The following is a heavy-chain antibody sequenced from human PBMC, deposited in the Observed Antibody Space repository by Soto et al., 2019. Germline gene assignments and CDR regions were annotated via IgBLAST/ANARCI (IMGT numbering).Heavy chain of an antibody. J-gene: IGHJ6*02. V-gene: IGHV3-23*01. CDR1: GFTFSSYA. CDR3: AKGGYCSSTSCYVSLYYYYGMDV. CDR2: ISGSGGST. Sequence: QPGGSLRLSCAASGFTFSSYAMSWVRQAPGKGLEWVSAISGSGGSTYYADSVKGRFTISRDNSKNTLYLQMNSLRAEDTAVYYCAKGGYCSSTSCYVSLYYYYGMDVWGQGTTVTVSS. D-gene: IGHD2-2*01.